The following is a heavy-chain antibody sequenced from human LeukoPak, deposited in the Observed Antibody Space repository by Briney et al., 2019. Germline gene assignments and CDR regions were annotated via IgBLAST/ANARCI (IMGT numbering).Heavy chain of an antibody. CDR3: AKGACSGGNCYWRFFDY. CDR2: LPGSGGST. CDR1: GFTFSSYA. V-gene: IGHV3-23*01. J-gene: IGHJ4*02. D-gene: IGHD2-15*01. Sequence: GGPLRLSCAASGFTFSSYAMNWVRQAPGKRLQWVSALPGSGGSTYYADSVKGRFTISRDNSKNTLYLQMNSLRAEDTAVYYCAKGACSGGNCYWRFFDYWAQGTLVTVPS.